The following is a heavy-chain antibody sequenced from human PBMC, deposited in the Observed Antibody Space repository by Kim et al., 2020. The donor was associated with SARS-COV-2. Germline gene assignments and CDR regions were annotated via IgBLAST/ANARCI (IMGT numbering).Heavy chain of an antibody. Sequence: GGSLRLSCAASGFTFSSYEMNWVRQAPGKGLEWVSYISSSGSTIYYADSVKGRFTISRDNAKNSLYLQMNSLRAEDTAVYYCARVSVAGRGGYFDYWGQGTLVTVSS. D-gene: IGHD6-6*01. CDR1: GFTFSSYE. CDR2: ISSSGSTI. V-gene: IGHV3-48*03. CDR3: ARVSVAGRGGYFDY. J-gene: IGHJ4*02.